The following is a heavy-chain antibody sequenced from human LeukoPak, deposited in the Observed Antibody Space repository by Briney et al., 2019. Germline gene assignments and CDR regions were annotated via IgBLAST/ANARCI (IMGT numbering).Heavy chain of an antibody. D-gene: IGHD2-15*01. Sequence: GGSLRLSCAASGFTFSSYAMSWVRQAPGKGLEWVSAISNNGGYTYYADSVQGRFTISRDNSKSTLCLRMNSLRAEDTAVYYCAKQLGYCSDGSCYFPYWGQGTLVTVSS. CDR2: ISNNGGYT. CDR3: AKQLGYCSDGSCYFPY. V-gene: IGHV3-23*01. J-gene: IGHJ4*02. CDR1: GFTFSSYA.